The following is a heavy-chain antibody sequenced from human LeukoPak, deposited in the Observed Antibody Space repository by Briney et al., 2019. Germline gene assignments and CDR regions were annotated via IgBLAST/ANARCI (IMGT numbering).Heavy chain of an antibody. J-gene: IGHJ4*02. CDR3: ARADSRIFRS. V-gene: IGHV3-48*03. CDR2: ISSSGSTI. Sequence: PGGSLRLSCAASGFTFSSYEMNWVRQAPGKGLEWVSYISSSGSTIYYADSVKGRFTISRDNAKNSLYPQMNSLRAEDTAVYYCARADSRIFRSWGQGTLVTVSS. CDR1: GFTFSSYE. D-gene: IGHD1-14*01.